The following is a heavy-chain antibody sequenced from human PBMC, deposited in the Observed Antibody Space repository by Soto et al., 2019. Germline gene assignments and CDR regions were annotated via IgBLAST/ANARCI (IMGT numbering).Heavy chain of an antibody. CDR2: IIPIFGTA. CDR3: ARRRDYYDSSGYYYLFFDY. V-gene: IGHV1-69*01. J-gene: IGHJ4*02. Sequence: QVQLVQSGAEVKKPASPVKVSCKASGGTFSSYAISWVRQAPGQGLEWMGGIIPIFGTANYAQKFQGRVTITADESTSTAYMELSSLRSEDTAVYYCARRRDYYDSSGYYYLFFDYWGQGTLVTVSS. CDR1: GGTFSSYA. D-gene: IGHD3-22*01.